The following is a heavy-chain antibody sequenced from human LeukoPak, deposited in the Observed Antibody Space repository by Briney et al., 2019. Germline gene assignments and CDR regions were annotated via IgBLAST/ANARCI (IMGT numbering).Heavy chain of an antibody. CDR3: ARLATPDAFDI. D-gene: IGHD5-12*01. J-gene: IGHJ3*02. Sequence: GGSLRLSCAASGFTFSSYEMNWVRQAPGKGREWVSYISSSGSTIYYADSVKGRFTISRDNAKNSLYLQMNSLRAEDTAVYYCARLATPDAFDIWGQGTMVTVSS. CDR1: GFTFSSYE. CDR2: ISSSGSTI. V-gene: IGHV3-48*03.